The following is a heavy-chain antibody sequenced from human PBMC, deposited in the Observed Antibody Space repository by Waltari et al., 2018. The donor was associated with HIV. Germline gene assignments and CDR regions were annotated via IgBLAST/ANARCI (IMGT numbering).Heavy chain of an antibody. CDR2: IYYNGST. CDR3: ARSPRGEQWLAY. CDR1: GGSISSSTHF. V-gene: IGHV4-39*01. Sequence: QLHLQESGPGLVKPSETLSLTCTVSGGSISSSTHFWGGIRQPPGKGLEWIGTIYYNGSTYYNPSLKSRVTMSVDASKNQFALKVRSVTATDTALYYCARSPRGEQWLAYWGQGTLVTVSS. J-gene: IGHJ4*02. D-gene: IGHD6-19*01.